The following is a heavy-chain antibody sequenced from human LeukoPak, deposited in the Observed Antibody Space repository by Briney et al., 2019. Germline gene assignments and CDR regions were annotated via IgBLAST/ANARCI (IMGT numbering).Heavy chain of an antibody. CDR1: GGTFSSYA. D-gene: IGHD2-2*01. V-gene: IGHV1-69*01. Sequence: SVKVFCKASGGTFSSYAISWVRQAPGQGLEWMGGIIPIFGTANYAQKFQGRVTITADESTSTAYMELSSLRSEDTAVYYCARAGYCSSTSCHGYFDYWGQGTLVTASS. CDR3: ARAGYCSSTSCHGYFDY. CDR2: IIPIFGTA. J-gene: IGHJ4*02.